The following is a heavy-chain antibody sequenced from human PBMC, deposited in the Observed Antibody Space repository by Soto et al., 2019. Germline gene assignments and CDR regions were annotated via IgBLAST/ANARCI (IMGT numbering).Heavy chain of an antibody. CDR2: ISYDGSNK. CDR1: GFTFSSYG. J-gene: IGHJ4*02. CDR3: AKDRDQSITMIVVVPFDY. V-gene: IGHV3-30*18. Sequence: GGSLRLSCAASGFTFSSYGMHWVRQAPGKGLEWVAVISYDGSNKYYADSVKGRFTISRDNSKNTLYLQMNSLRAEDTAVYYCAKDRDQSITMIVVVPFDYWGQGTLVTVSS. D-gene: IGHD3-22*01.